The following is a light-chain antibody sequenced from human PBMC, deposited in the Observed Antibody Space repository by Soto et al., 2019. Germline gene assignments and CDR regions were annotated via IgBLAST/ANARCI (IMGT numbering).Light chain of an antibody. Sequence: DIQMTQSPSSLSASVGDRVTITCRASQGISNYLAWYQRKPGKVPKLLIYAASTLQSGVPSRFGGSGSGTDFTLTISSLQPEDVATYYCQKYNSARQTFGQGTKVDIK. CDR2: AAS. CDR1: QGISNY. V-gene: IGKV1-27*01. CDR3: QKYNSARQT. J-gene: IGKJ1*01.